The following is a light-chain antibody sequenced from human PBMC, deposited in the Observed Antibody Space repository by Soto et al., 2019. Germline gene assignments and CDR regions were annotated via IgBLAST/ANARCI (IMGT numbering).Light chain of an antibody. J-gene: IGLJ1*01. Sequence: QSALTQPPSASGSPGQSVTISCTGTSSDIGAYNYVSWYQQHPGKAPKLIIYEVAKRPSGVSSRFSGSKSGNTASLTISGLQAEDEADYHCSSYTNTGTLYVFGTGTKLTVL. V-gene: IGLV2-14*01. CDR2: EVA. CDR1: SSDIGAYNY. CDR3: SSYTNTGTLYV.